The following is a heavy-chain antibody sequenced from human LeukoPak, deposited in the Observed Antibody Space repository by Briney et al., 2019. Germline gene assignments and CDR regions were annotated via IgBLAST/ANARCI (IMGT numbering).Heavy chain of an antibody. CDR2: ISGSGST. V-gene: IGHV3-23*01. Sequence: GGSLRLSCTAPGFTFSSYSMNWVRQAPGKGLEWVSYISGSGSTYYADSVKGRFTISRDNSKNTLYLQMNSLRAEDTAVYYCAYPNAVLAFDYWGQGTLVTVSS. J-gene: IGHJ4*02. CDR1: GFTFSSYS. CDR3: AYPNAVLAFDY.